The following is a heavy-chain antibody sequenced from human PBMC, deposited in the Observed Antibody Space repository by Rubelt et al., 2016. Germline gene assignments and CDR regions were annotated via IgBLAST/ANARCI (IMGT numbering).Heavy chain of an antibody. CDR2: ISHEGSDK. CDR1: GFTFSTYA. J-gene: IGHJ4*02. Sequence: GGGVVQPGRSLRLSCAASGFTFSTYALHWVRQAPGKGLEWVAVISHEGSDKNYADSVKGRFTISRDNSRNTLYLQMSSLRVEDTAVYFCARAPYGDIAYNHFDEWGQGTLVTVSS. CDR3: ARAPYGDIAYNHFDE. D-gene: IGHD4/OR15-4a*01. V-gene: IGHV3-30*04.